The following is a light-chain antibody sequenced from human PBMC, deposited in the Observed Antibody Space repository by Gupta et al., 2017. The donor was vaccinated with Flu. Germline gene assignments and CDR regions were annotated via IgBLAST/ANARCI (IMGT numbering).Light chain of an antibody. J-gene: IGLJ3*02. Sequence: FTLTQPHSVSEAPGGTTTLSCTRSSGSIASHSVQWYQQRPGSVPTTLIYDDNNRPSGVPDRFSASIDMSSKSASLTISGREPADEADYYCQSYDSDNRGVFGGGTKLTV. CDR2: DDN. V-gene: IGLV6-57*03. CDR1: SGSIASHS. CDR3: QSYDSDNRGV.